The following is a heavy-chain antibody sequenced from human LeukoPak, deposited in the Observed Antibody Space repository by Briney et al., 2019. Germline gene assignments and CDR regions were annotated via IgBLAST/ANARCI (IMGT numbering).Heavy chain of an antibody. CDR2: INSDGSST. V-gene: IGHV3-74*01. J-gene: IGHJ3*02. CDR3: ARVIVGSWYDAFDI. CDR1: GFTFSSYW. Sequence: GGSLRLSCAASGFTFSSYWMHWVRQAPGKGLVWVSRINSDGSSTSYADSVKGRFTISRDNAKNTLYLQMNSQRAEDTAVYYCARVIVGSWYDAFDIWGQGTMVTVSS. D-gene: IGHD6-13*01.